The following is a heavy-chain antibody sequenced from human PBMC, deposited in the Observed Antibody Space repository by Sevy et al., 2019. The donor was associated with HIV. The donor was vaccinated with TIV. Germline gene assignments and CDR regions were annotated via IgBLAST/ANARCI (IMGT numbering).Heavy chain of an antibody. V-gene: IGHV1-18*01. Sequence: ASVKVSCKASGYTFTSYGISWVRQAPGQGLEWMGWISAYNGNTNYPQKLQGRVTMTTDTSTSTAYMELRSLRSDDTAGYYCAGCSSGYPNWFDPWGQGTLVTVSS. J-gene: IGHJ5*02. CDR3: AGCSSGYPNWFDP. D-gene: IGHD3-22*01. CDR2: ISAYNGNT. CDR1: GYTFTSYG.